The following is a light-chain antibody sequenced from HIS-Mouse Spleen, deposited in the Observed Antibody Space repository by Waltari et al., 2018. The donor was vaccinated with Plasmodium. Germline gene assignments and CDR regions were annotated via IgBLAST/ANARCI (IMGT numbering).Light chain of an antibody. CDR2: AAS. CDR3: QKYNSAPHT. J-gene: IGKJ2*01. V-gene: IGKV1-8*01. CDR1: QGISSY. Sequence: AIRMTQSPSSFSASTGDRVTITCRASQGISSYLAWYQQKPGKAPKLLIYAASTLQSGVPSRFSGSGSGTDFTLTISCLQPEDVATYYCQKYNSAPHTFGQGTKLEIK.